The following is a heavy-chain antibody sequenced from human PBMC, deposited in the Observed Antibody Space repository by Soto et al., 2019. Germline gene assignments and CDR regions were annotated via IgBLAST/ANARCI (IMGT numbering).Heavy chain of an antibody. Sequence: GGSLRLSCAASGFTFSSYSMNWVRQAPGKGLEWVSSISSSSSYIYYADSVKGRFTISRDNAKNSLYLQMNSLRAEDTAVYYCATDDTATTSGKTDYWGQRTLVTVSS. D-gene: IGHD4-17*01. CDR1: GFTFSSYS. V-gene: IGHV3-21*01. CDR3: ATDDTATTSGKTDY. CDR2: ISSSSSYI. J-gene: IGHJ4*02.